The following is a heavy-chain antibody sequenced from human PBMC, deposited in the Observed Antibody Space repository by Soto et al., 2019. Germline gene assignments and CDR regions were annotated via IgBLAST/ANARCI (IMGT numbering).Heavy chain of an antibody. D-gene: IGHD5-12*01. CDR1: GGSFSDYY. CDR2: INHSGST. Sequence: QVQLQRWGAGLLKPSETLSLTCAVYGGSFSDYYWSWLRQPPGKGLEWIGEINHSGSTNYKPSLKSRVTISVDTSKNQFSLRLSSVTAADTAVYYCARKGGWLRPYFDYWGQGILVTVSS. CDR3: ARKGGWLRPYFDY. V-gene: IGHV4-34*01. J-gene: IGHJ4*02.